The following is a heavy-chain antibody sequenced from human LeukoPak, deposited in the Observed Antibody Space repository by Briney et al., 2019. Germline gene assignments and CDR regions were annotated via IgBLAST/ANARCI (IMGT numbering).Heavy chain of an antibody. V-gene: IGHV3-30-3*01. CDR1: GFTFSSDA. Sequence: GPSLRLSCAAAGFTFSSDAMYWVRQAPGRGLEWVAVISYDGNGKNYADSVKGRFSISSVNSQNTLHLQMNSLRPDDPAVYYCARGGEAWDLLRHFDLWGQGTLVAVS. CDR2: ISYDGNGK. J-gene: IGHJ4*02. CDR3: ARGGEAWDLLRHFDL. D-gene: IGHD1-26*01.